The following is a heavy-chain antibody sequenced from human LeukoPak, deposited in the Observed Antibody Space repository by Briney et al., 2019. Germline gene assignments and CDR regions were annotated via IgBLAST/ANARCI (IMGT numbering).Heavy chain of an antibody. CDR1: GGSISSSNFY. D-gene: IGHD3-10*01. Sequence: SETLSLTCTVSGGSISSSNFYWGWIRQPPGKGLEWIGNIYYSGSTYYNPSLKSRVTISVDTSKNQFSLKLSSVTAADTAVYYCARGKTYYYGSGIDYWGQGTLVTVSS. J-gene: IGHJ4*02. CDR2: IYYSGST. CDR3: ARGKTYYYGSGIDY. V-gene: IGHV4-39*01.